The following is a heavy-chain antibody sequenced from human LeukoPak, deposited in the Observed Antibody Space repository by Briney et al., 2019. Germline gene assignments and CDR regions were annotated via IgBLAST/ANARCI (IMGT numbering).Heavy chain of an antibody. Sequence: KPSETLSLTCTVSGGSISSSGYYWGWIRQPPGKGLEWIGSIYYSGSTYYNPSLKSRVTISVDTSKSQFSLKLSSVTAADTAVYYCARDLKKPAVAGMDVWGKGTTVTVSS. CDR2: IYYSGST. CDR3: ARDLKKPAVAGMDV. J-gene: IGHJ6*03. D-gene: IGHD6-19*01. CDR1: GGSISSSGYY. V-gene: IGHV4-39*02.